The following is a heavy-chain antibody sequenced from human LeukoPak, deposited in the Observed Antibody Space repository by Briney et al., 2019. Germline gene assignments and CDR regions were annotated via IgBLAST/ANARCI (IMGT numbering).Heavy chain of an antibody. Sequence: GGSLTLSCAASGFTFSSHWMNWVRQPPGKGLEWVANIKEGGSKKNYPYSEKRRCNISRDNDKNSLYLKMNSLRAEDMALYYCARDSDQIDGANFDYWGQGTLVTVSS. CDR1: GFTFSSHW. J-gene: IGHJ4*02. CDR3: ARDSDQIDGANFDY. CDR2: IKEGGSKK. V-gene: IGHV3-7*01. D-gene: IGHD2/OR15-2a*01.